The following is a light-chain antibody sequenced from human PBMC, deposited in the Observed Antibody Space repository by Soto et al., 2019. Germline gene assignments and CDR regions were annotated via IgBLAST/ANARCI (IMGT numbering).Light chain of an antibody. CDR2: DAS. CDR3: QQYNTYST. J-gene: IGKJ5*01. V-gene: IGKV1-5*01. Sequence: DIQMTQSPSTLSASVGDRVTITCRASQSISRSLAWYQQKPGKAPKALIYDASTLRSGVPSRFSGGGSGTEFTLTISSLQPDDCATYYCQQYNTYSTFGQGTRLEIK. CDR1: QSISRS.